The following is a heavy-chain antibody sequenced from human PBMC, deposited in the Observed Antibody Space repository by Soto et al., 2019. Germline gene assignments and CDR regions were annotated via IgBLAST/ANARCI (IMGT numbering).Heavy chain of an antibody. Sequence: SLRLSCAASGFTFSSYWMHWVRQAPGRGLVWVSRINSDGSSTSYADSVKGRFTISRDNAKNTLYPQMNSLRAEDTAVYYCARENGRPEWFDPWCQGTLLTV. D-gene: IGHD2-8*01. J-gene: IGHJ5*02. CDR1: GFTFSSYW. CDR2: INSDGSST. CDR3: ARENGRPEWFDP. V-gene: IGHV3-74*01.